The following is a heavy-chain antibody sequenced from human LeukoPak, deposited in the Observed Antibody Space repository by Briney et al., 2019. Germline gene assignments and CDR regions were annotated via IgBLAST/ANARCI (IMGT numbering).Heavy chain of an antibody. CDR1: GASISSYY. D-gene: IGHD3-10*01. CDR3: ARARGDSGSYYGDFDY. Sequence: SETLSLTCTISGASISSYYWGWIRQPPGKGLEWVGSIYYSGSTYYNPSLKSRVTISVDTSKNQFSLKLSSVTAADTAVYYCARARGDSGSYYGDFDYWGQGTLVTVSS. J-gene: IGHJ4*02. V-gene: IGHV4-39*07. CDR2: IYYSGST.